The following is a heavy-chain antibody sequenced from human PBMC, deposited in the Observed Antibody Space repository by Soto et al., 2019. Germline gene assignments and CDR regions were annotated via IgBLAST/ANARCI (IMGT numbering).Heavy chain of an antibody. CDR3: ARSAPGYCSGGSCPHYYYMDV. D-gene: IGHD2-15*01. V-gene: IGHV1-69*02. CDR2: IIPILGIA. J-gene: IGHJ6*03. Sequence: GASVKVSCKASGGTFRSYNISLGRQAPGQGVEWVGRIIPILGIANYAQKFQGRVTITADKSTSTAYMELSSLRSEDTAVYYCARSAPGYCSGGSCPHYYYMDVWGKGTTVTVSS. CDR1: GGTFRSYN.